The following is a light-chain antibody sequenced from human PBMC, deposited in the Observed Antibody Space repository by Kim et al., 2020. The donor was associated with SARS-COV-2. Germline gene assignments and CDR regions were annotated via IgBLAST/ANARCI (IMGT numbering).Light chain of an antibody. Sequence: SPGERATLSCRASQSVNSNLAWYQQKAGQAPRLLIYGASTRAIGVPARFSGSGSGTEFTLTISSLQSEDFAVYYCQQYHTWPPITFGHGTRLEIK. CDR2: GAS. V-gene: IGKV3-15*01. CDR1: QSVNSN. CDR3: QQYHTWPPIT. J-gene: IGKJ5*01.